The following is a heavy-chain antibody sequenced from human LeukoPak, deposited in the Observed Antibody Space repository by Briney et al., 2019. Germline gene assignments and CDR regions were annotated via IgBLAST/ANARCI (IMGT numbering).Heavy chain of an antibody. Sequence: PGGSLRLSCAASGFTFSSYSMNWVRQAPGKGLEWVSSISSSSSYIYYADSVKGRFTISRDNAKNSLYLQMNSLRAEDTAVYYCARDRYGDLLNWFDPWAREPWSPSPQ. CDR2: ISSSSSYI. V-gene: IGHV3-21*01. D-gene: IGHD4-17*01. J-gene: IGHJ5*02. CDR1: GFTFSSYS. CDR3: ARDRYGDLLNWFDP.